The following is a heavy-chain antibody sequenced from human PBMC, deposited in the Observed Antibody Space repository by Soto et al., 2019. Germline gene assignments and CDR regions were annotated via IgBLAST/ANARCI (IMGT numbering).Heavy chain of an antibody. CDR3: ARVGCSSTSCYNPYYYYGMDV. D-gene: IGHD2-2*02. CDR2: ISSSGSTI. Sequence: LRLSCAASGFTFSDYYMSWIRQAPGKGLEWVSYISSSGSTIYYADSVKGRFTISRDNAKNSLYLQMNSLRAEDTAVYYCARVGCSSTSCYNPYYYYGMDVWGQGTTVTVSS. CDR1: GFTFSDYY. V-gene: IGHV3-11*01. J-gene: IGHJ6*02.